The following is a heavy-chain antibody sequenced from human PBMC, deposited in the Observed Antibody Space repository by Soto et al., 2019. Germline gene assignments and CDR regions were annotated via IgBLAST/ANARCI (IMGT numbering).Heavy chain of an antibody. Sequence: GESLKISCKGSGYSFTSYWIGWVRQMPGKGLEWMGIIYPGDSDTRYSPSFQGQVTISADKSISTAYLQWSSLKASDTAMYYCARHRLEVVVAATRGVWFDPWGQGTLVTVSS. D-gene: IGHD2-15*01. J-gene: IGHJ5*02. CDR3: ARHRLEVVVAATRGVWFDP. V-gene: IGHV5-51*01. CDR2: IYPGDSDT. CDR1: GYSFTSYW.